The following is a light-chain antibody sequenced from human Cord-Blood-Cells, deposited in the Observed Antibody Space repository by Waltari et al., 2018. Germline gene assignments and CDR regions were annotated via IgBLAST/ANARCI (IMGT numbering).Light chain of an antibody. CDR3: SSYTRSSTWV. CDR1: SSDVGGYNY. V-gene: IGLV2-14*03. CDR2: DVS. Sequence: QSALTQPASASGSPGQSITISCTGTSSDVGGYNYVSRYQQHPGKAPKLMIYDVSNRPSGVSNRFSGSKSGNTASLTISGLQAENESDYYCSSYTRSSTWVFGGGTKLTVL. J-gene: IGLJ3*02.